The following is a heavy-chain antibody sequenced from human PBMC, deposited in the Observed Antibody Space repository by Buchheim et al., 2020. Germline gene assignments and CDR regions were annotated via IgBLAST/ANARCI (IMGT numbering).Heavy chain of an antibody. CDR2: VLHNGNT. J-gene: IGHJ2*01. CDR3: ARENWERPPHWYLDL. V-gene: IGHV4-59*01. CDR1: GGSISSYY. Sequence: QVQLQESGPGLVKPSETLPLTCTVSGGSISSYYWSWIRQPPGKGLEWIGYVLHNGNTHYTPSLNSRLSMSVDTSRNQFSLKLSSVTAADTDVYYCARENWERPPHWYLDLWGSGTL. D-gene: IGHD3-16*01.